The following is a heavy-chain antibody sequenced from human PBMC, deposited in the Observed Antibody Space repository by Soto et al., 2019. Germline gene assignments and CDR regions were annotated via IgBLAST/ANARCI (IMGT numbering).Heavy chain of an antibody. Sequence: SETLSLTCAVYGGSFSGYYWSWIRQPPGKGLEWIGEINHSGSTNYNPSLKSRVTISVDTSKNQFSLKLSSVTAADTAVDYCARVVVPYDFDYWGQGTLVTVSS. CDR2: INHSGST. CDR3: ARVVVPYDFDY. D-gene: IGHD3-22*01. V-gene: IGHV4-34*01. CDR1: GGSFSGYY. J-gene: IGHJ4*02.